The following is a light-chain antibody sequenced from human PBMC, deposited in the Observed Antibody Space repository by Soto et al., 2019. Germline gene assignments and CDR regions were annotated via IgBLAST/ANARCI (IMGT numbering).Light chain of an antibody. CDR1: SSNIGRNV. CDR2: SSF. Sequence: QSVLTQPPSASGTPGQRVTISCSGSSSNIGRNVVNWYQQLPGMAPKLLIYSSFQRPSGVPDRFSGSKSGTSVSLAIIGLQSEDEADYYCVAWDDSLNGVVFGGGTKLTVL. J-gene: IGLJ2*01. V-gene: IGLV1-44*01. CDR3: VAWDDSLNGVV.